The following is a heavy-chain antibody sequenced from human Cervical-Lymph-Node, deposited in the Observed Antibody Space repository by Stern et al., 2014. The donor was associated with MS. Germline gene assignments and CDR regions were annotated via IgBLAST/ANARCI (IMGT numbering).Heavy chain of an antibody. V-gene: IGHV7-4-1*02. CDR3: ARTGDYGDYLYYYYGMDV. D-gene: IGHD4-17*01. Sequence: VQLVESGSQLKKPGASVKVSCKASGYTFTNYAMNWVRQAPGQGLEWMGWINTITGNPAYAQGFTGRFVFSLDTSVSTAYLQISSLEAEDTAVYYCARTGDYGDYLYYYYGMDVWGQGTTVIVPS. CDR2: INTITGNP. CDR1: GYTFTNYA. J-gene: IGHJ6*02.